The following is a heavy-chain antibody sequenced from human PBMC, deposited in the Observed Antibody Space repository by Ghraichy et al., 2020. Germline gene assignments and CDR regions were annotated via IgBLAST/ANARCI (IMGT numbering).Heavy chain of an antibody. CDR2: ISGSGGST. Sequence: AVGGGRQAPGKGLEWVSAISGSGGSTYYADSVKGRFTISRDNSKNTLYLQMNSLRAEDTAVYYCAKLQTPADIVVVVAADYWGQGTLVTVSS. CDR1: A. V-gene: IGHV3-23*01. CDR3: AKLQTPADIVVVVAADY. D-gene: IGHD2-15*01. J-gene: IGHJ4*02.